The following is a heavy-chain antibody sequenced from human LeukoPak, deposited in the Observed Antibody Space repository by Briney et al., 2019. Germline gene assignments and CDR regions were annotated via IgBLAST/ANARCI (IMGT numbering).Heavy chain of an antibody. CDR1: GYTFTSYG. V-gene: IGHV1-18*01. CDR2: ISAYNGNT. CDR3: ARSPSYDILTGYYRPMYYFDY. J-gene: IGHJ4*02. D-gene: IGHD3-9*01. Sequence: GASVKVSCKASGYTFTSYGISWVRQAPGQGREWMGWISAYNGNTIYAQKLQGRVTMTTDTSTSTAYMELRSLRSDDTAVYFCARSPSYDILTGYYRPMYYFDYWGQGTLVTVSS.